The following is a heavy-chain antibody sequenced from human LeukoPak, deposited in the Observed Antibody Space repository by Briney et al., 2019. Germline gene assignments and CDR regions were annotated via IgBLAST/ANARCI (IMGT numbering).Heavy chain of an antibody. D-gene: IGHD3-10*01. Sequence: ASVKVSCKASGYTFTDYYMHWVRQAPGQGLEWMGWINPNSGGTNYAQKFQGRVTMTRDTSISTAYMELSSLRSDDTAVYYCARDRGGGSGIYYILYWGQGFLVTVSS. V-gene: IGHV1-2*02. CDR2: INPNSGGT. CDR3: ARDRGGGSGIYYILY. J-gene: IGHJ4*02. CDR1: GYTFTDYY.